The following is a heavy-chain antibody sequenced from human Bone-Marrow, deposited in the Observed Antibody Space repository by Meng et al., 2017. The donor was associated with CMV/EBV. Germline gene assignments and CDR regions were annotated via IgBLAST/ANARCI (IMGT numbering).Heavy chain of an antibody. CDR2: INTNSGGT. CDR3: ARDFLYDDFWSGYFSYYGMDV. J-gene: IGHJ6*02. Sequence: ASVKVSCKASGYTFTGYYMHWVRQAPGQGLEWMGWINTNSGGTNYAQKFQGRVTMTRDTSISTAYMELSRLRSDDTAVYYCARDFLYDDFWSGYFSYYGMDVWGQGTTVTVSS. V-gene: IGHV1-2*02. CDR1: GYTFTGYY. D-gene: IGHD3-3*01.